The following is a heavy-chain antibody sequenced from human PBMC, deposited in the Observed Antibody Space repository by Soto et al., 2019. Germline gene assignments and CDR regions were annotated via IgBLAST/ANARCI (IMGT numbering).Heavy chain of an antibody. CDR1: GYSFTRYW. CDR3: ARRIGAVADYYYYYYGMDV. D-gene: IGHD6-19*01. J-gene: IGHJ6*02. Sequence: GGSLKISCKGSGYSFTRYWIGWGRQMPGKGLEWMGIIYPGDSDTRYSPSFQGQVTISADKSISTAYLQWSSLKASDTAMYYCARRIGAVADYYYYYYGMDVWGQGTTVTAP. CDR2: IYPGDSDT. V-gene: IGHV5-51*01.